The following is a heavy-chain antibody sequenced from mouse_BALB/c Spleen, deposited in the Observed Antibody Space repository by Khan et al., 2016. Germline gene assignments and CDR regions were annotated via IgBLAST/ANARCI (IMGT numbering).Heavy chain of an antibody. CDR2: INSNGGST. CDR3: ARDHPTMITTRFAY. Sequence: EVELVESGGGLVQPGGSLKLSCAASGFTFSSYGMSWVRQTPDKRLELVATINSNGGSTYYPDSVKGRFTISRDNAKNTRYLQMSSLQSEDTAMYYCARDHPTMITTRFAYWGQGTLVTVSA. D-gene: IGHD2-4*01. J-gene: IGHJ3*01. V-gene: IGHV5-6-3*01. CDR1: GFTFSSYG.